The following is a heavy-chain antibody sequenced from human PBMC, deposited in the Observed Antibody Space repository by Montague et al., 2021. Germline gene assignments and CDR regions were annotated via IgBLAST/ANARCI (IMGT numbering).Heavy chain of an antibody. Sequence: TLSLTCTVSGGSISSYGYCWIWHPPRPGQDLMWISYNFYSTNNYYNPSLRSRVTISVDTSKNQFSLKLSSVTAADTAVYYCARAEDYYGSGSYLGFDYWGQGTLVTVSS. V-gene: IGHV4-31*03. CDR3: ARAEDYYGSGSYLGFDY. J-gene: IGHJ4*02. D-gene: IGHD3-10*01. CDR1: GGSISSYGYC. CDR2: NFYSTNN.